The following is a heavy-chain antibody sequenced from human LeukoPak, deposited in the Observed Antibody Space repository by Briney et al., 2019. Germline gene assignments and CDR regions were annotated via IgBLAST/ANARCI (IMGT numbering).Heavy chain of an antibody. V-gene: IGHV3-7*01. CDR2: IKQDGSEK. J-gene: IGHJ3*02. CDR3: ARDCSSTSCYDGNGAFDI. D-gene: IGHD2-2*01. Sequence: GGSLRLSCAASGFTFSSYWMSWVRQAPGKGLEWVTNIKQDGSEKYYVDSVKGRFTISRDNAKNSLYLQMNSLRAEDTAVYYCARDCSSTSCYDGNGAFDIWGQGTMVTVSS. CDR1: GFTFSSYW.